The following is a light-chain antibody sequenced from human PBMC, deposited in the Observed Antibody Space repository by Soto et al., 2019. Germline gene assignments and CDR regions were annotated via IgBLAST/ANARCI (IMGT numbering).Light chain of an antibody. CDR2: AAS. J-gene: IGKJ4*01. Sequence: IQLTQSPSSLSASVGDSVTITCRASQCISRYLSWYQQKPGRAPKLLISAASTLQSGVPARFSGSGSGTDFTLSITSLQPEDFATYYCQQLNTYPVTVGGGTKVDIK. CDR3: QQLNTYPVT. CDR1: QCISRY. V-gene: IGKV1-9*01.